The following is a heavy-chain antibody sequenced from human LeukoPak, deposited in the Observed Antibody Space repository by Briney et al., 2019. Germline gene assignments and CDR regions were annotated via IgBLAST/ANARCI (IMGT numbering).Heavy chain of an antibody. CDR3: ARFCGGDCYTLFDY. CDR1: GYTFTSYG. CDR2: ISAYNGNT. Sequence: GASVKVSCKAPGYTFTSYGISWVRQAPGQGLEWMGWISAYNGNTNYAQKLQGRVTMTTDTSTSTAYMELRSLRSDDTAVYYCARFCGGDCYTLFDYWGQGTLVTVSS. V-gene: IGHV1-18*01. D-gene: IGHD2-21*02. J-gene: IGHJ4*02.